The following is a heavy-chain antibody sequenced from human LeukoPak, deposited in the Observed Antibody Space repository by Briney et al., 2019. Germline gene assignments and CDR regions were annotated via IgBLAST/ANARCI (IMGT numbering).Heavy chain of an antibody. V-gene: IGHV3-30*09. Sequence: GGSLRLSCAAPGFTLSTYAIHWVRQAPGKGLDWVAAVSAIGNNKFYADSVKGRFAIDRDKSDNTVSLQMNSLRSDHTAVYYCPGGYDLLGDTDYFYMDVWGKGTTVTVSS. CDR2: VSAIGNNK. J-gene: IGHJ6*03. CDR3: PGGYDLLGDTDYFYMDV. CDR1: GFTLSTYA. D-gene: IGHD5-12*01.